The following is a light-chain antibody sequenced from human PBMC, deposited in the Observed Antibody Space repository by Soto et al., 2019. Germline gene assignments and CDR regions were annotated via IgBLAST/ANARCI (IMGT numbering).Light chain of an antibody. CDR1: QSVSSN. V-gene: IGKV3-15*01. CDR3: QRYNNWPLT. J-gene: IGKJ4*01. CDR2: RAS. Sequence: EIVMTQSPATLSVSPGARAPLSCRASQSVSSNFAWYQQKPGQAPRLLIYRASTRATGIPARFSGSGSGTEFTLTISSLQSEDFAIYYCQRYNNWPLTFGGGTKVDIK.